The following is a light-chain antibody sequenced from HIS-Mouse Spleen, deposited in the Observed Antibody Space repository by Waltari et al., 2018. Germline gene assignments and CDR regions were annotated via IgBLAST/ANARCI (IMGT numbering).Light chain of an antibody. V-gene: IGKV3D-15*03. Sequence: EIVMTQSPATLSVSPGERATLSCRASQRVSSNSAWYQQKPGQAPRLLIYGASIRATGIPARFSGSGSGTEFTLTISILQSEDFAVYYCQQYNNWPPLTFGGGTKVEIK. CDR1: QRVSSN. J-gene: IGKJ4*01. CDR3: QQYNNWPPLT. CDR2: GAS.